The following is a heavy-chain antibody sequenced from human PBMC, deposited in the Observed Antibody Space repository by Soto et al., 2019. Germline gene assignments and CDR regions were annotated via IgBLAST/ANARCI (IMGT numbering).Heavy chain of an antibody. V-gene: IGHV4-38-2*01. J-gene: IGHJ4*02. CDR1: GYSISSGYY. CDR2: VYHSGTT. CDR3: TRSLYSSSWYAGS. D-gene: IGHD6-13*01. Sequence: NPSETLSLTCGVSGYSISSGYYWGWIRQPPGKGLEWIGSVYHSGTTYYNPSLKSRVTISLDTSKNQFSLRLTSVTAADTAMYFCTRSLYSSSWYAGSWGQGTLVTVSS.